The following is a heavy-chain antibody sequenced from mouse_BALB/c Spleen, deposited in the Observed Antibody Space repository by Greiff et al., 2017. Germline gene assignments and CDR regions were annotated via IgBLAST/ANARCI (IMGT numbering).Heavy chain of an antibody. J-gene: IGHJ2*01. CDR1: GYTFTSYV. CDR3: ARRYRYDGFLDY. D-gene: IGHD2-14*01. V-gene: IGHV1-14*01. CDR2: INPYNDGT. Sequence: EVQLQHSGPELVKPGASVKMSCKASGYTFTSYVMHWVKQKPGQGLEWIGYINPYNDGTKYNEKFKGKATLTVDNSSSTAYMELRSLTSEDSAVYYCARRYRYDGFLDYWGQGTTLTVSS.